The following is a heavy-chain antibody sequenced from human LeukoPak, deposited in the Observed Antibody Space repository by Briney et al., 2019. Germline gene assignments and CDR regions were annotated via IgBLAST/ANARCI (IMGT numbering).Heavy chain of an antibody. CDR3: AKDDYGGNSFPD. V-gene: IGHV3-23*01. CDR1: GFTFSSYA. J-gene: IGHJ4*02. CDR2: ISGSGGST. Sequence: PGGSLRLSCAASGFTFSSYAMSWVRRAPGKGLEWVSAISGSGGSTYYADSVKGRFTISRDNSKNTLYLQMNSLRAEDTAVYYCAKDDYGGNSFPDWGQGTLVTVSS. D-gene: IGHD4-23*01.